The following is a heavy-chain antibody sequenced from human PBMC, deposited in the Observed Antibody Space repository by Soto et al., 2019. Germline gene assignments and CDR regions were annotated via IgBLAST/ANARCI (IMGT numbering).Heavy chain of an antibody. J-gene: IGHJ4*02. D-gene: IGHD6-13*01. CDR1: GGSFSGYY. CDR2: INHSGST. V-gene: IGHV4-34*01. CDR3: ATTWGEEQQLVRPYYFDY. Sequence: QVQLQQWGAGLLKPSETLSLTCAVYGGSFSGYYWSWIRQPPGKGLEWIGEINHSGSTNYNPSLKSRVTISVDTSKNQFSLKLGSVTAADTAVYYCATTWGEEQQLVRPYYFDYWGQGTLVTVSS.